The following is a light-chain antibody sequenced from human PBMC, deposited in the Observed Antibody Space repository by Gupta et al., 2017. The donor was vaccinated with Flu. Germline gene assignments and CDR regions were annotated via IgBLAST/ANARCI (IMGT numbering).Light chain of an antibody. V-gene: IGLV2-14*01. Sequence: QSALTQPASVSGSPGQSINISCTGTSSDVGGYNYVSWYQQHPGKAPKLMIYEVSNRPSGVSNRFSGSKSGNTASLTISGLQAEDEADYYCSSYTSSSTLENVFGTGTKVTVL. J-gene: IGLJ1*01. CDR1: SSDVGGYNY. CDR2: EVS. CDR3: SSYTSSSTLENV.